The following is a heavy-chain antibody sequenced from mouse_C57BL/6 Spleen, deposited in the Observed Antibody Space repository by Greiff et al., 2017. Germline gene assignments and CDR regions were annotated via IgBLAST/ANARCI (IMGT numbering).Heavy chain of an antibody. Sequence: VQLQQPGAELVKPGASVKLSCKASGYTFTSYWMQWVNQRPGQGLEWIGEIDPSDSYTNYNQKFKGKATLNVDTSSSTAYLQLSSLTSEDSAVYDCARSSYDLDYGGQGTTLTVS. CDR1: GYTFTSYW. D-gene: IGHD2-10*01. CDR2: IDPSDSYT. J-gene: IGHJ2*01. CDR3: ARSSYDLDY. V-gene: IGHV1-50*01.